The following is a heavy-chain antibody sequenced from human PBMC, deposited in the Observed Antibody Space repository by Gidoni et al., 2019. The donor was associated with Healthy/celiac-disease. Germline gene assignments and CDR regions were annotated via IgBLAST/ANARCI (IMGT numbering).Heavy chain of an antibody. Sequence: EVQLVESGGGLVKPGGSLRLSSAASGFTFRSYSMNWVRQAPGKGLEWVSSISSSSSSIYYADSVKGRFTISRDNAKNSLYLQMNSLRAEDTAVYYCARDIVVVTAGSDAFDIWGQGTMVTVSS. CDR2: ISSSSSSI. J-gene: IGHJ3*02. D-gene: IGHD2-21*02. V-gene: IGHV3-21*01. CDR1: GFTFRSYS. CDR3: ARDIVVVTAGSDAFDI.